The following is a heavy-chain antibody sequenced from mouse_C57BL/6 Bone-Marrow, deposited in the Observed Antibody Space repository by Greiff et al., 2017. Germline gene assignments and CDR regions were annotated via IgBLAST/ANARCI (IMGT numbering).Heavy chain of an antibody. V-gene: IGHV1-80*01. CDR2: IYPGGGDT. CDR3: ASYPCAN. Sequence: VQLQQSGAELVKPGASVKISCKASGYAFSSYWMTWVKQRPGKGLEWIGQIYPGGGDTNYNGKFKGKATLTADKSSSTAYMQLSSLTSEDSAVXFCASYPCANWGQGTTLTVSA. CDR1: GYAFSSYW. J-gene: IGHJ2*01.